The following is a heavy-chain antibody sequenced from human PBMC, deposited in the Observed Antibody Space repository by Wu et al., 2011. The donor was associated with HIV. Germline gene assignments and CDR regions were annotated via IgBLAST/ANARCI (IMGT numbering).Heavy chain of an antibody. J-gene: IGHJ4*02. CDR2: IIPVFDTT. D-gene: IGHD1-1*01. CDR3: ARRGTPGTTDY. V-gene: IGHV1-69*15. Sequence: QVQLVQSGAEVKKPGSSVKVSCKASGGTFNNYAVSWVRQAPGQGLDWMGRIIPVFDTTNYSQKIPGHESPLTADESTSTAYMELTNLTSEDTAVYYCARRGTPGTTDYSGPGNPGHRRL. CDR1: GGTFNNYA.